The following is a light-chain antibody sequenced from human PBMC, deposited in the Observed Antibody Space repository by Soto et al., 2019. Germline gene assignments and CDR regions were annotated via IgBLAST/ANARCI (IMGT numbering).Light chain of an antibody. CDR1: QGIGNS. Sequence: DIQMTQSPPSLSASVGDRVTITSRASQGIGNSLAWYQQKPGTVPKLLIYSASTLQSGVPSRFSGSGSGTDFTLTISSLQPEDVAAYYCQKYQTVPATFGQGTRLEIK. V-gene: IGKV1-27*01. J-gene: IGKJ5*01. CDR2: SAS. CDR3: QKYQTVPAT.